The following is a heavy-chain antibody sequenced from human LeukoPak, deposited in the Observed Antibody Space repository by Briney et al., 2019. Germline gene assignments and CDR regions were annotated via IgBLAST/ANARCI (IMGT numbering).Heavy chain of an antibody. CDR2: ININTGNP. V-gene: IGHV7-4-1*02. CDR1: GYTFTSYA. J-gene: IGHJ6*03. D-gene: IGHD2-2*01. CDR3: ARRKVVPAADYYYYYMDV. Sequence: ASVKVSCKASGYTFTSYAMNWVRQAPGQGLEWMGWININTGNPTYGQGFTGRFVFSLDTSVSTAYVQISSLKAEDTAVYYCARRKVVPAADYYYYYMDVWGKGTTVTVSS.